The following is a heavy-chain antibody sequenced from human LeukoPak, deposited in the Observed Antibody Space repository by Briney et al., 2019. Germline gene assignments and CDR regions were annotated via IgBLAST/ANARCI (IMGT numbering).Heavy chain of an antibody. CDR2: ISYDGSTK. V-gene: IGHV3-30*18. D-gene: IGHD2-15*01. CDR1: GFIFSSHG. CDR3: AKEACGGSCTSDYFDY. J-gene: IGHJ4*02. Sequence: PGRSPRLSCAASGFIFSSHGLHWVRQAPGKGLEWVAVISYDGSTKYYADSVKGRLTISRDNSRNTVYLQMNSLRAEDTAVYYCAKEACGGSCTSDYFDYWGQGTLVTVSS.